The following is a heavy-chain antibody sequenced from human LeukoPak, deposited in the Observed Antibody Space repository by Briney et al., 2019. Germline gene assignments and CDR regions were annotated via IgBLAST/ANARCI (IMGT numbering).Heavy chain of an antibody. D-gene: IGHD3-10*01. CDR2: IRYDGSNK. CDR3: AKRYYGSGRHSFDY. V-gene: IGHV3-30*02. Sequence: PGGSLRLSCAASGFTFSSYGRHWVRQAPGKGLEWVAFIRYDGSNKYYAASVKGRFTISRDNSKNTLYLQMNSLRAEDTAVYYCAKRYYGSGRHSFDYWGQGTLVTVSS. CDR1: GFTFSSYG. J-gene: IGHJ4*02.